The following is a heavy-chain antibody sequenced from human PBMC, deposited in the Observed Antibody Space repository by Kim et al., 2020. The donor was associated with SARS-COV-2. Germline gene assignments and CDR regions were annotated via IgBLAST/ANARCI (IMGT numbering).Heavy chain of an antibody. Sequence: SETLSLTCTVSGGSVSSGSYYWSWIRQPPGKGLEWIGYIYYSGSTNYNPSLKSRVTISVDTSKNQFSLKLSSVTAADTAVYYCARVRCQLLNCWYFDLWGRGTLVTVSS. CDR2: IYYSGST. CDR1: GGSVSSGSYY. J-gene: IGHJ2*01. CDR3: ARVRCQLLNCWYFDL. D-gene: IGHD2-2*01. V-gene: IGHV4-61*01.